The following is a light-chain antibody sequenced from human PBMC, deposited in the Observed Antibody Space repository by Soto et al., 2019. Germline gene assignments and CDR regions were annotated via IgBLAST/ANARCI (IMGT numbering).Light chain of an antibody. J-gene: IGLJ3*02. V-gene: IGLV2-8*01. CDR3: TSYVGSNIWV. CDR1: SSDVGAYKY. CDR2: EVS. Sequence: QSALTQPPSASGSPGQSVTISCTGTSSDVGAYKYVSWYQQYPGKAPKLMIYEVSKRPSGVPXRFSGSKSGNTASLTVSGXXAEDEAXXXCTSYVGSNIWVFGGGTQLTVL.